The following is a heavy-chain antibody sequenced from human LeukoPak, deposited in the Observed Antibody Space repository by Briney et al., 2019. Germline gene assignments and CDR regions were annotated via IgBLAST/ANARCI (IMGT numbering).Heavy chain of an antibody. Sequence: PGGSLRLSCAASGFTFSSYWMSWVRQAPGKGLEWVANIKQDGSEKYYVDSVKGRFTISRDNAKNSLYLQMNSLGAEDTAVYYCARYYYGSGSYYFDYWGQGTLVTVSS. CDR3: ARYYYGSGSYYFDY. D-gene: IGHD3-10*01. V-gene: IGHV3-7*01. CDR1: GFTFSSYW. J-gene: IGHJ4*02. CDR2: IKQDGSEK.